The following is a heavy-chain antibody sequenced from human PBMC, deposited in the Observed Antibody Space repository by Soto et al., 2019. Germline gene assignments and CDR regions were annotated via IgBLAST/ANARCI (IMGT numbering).Heavy chain of an antibody. D-gene: IGHD3-16*01. CDR2: IYWDDAK. CDR3: VHKGEGDRILDF. Sequence: QITLKEFGPTLVKPTQTLTLTCTFSGFSLNTRGVGVGWIRQPPGKALEWLTLIYWDDAKEYSPSMKSRLTITKDTSKNQVVLIMTNMDPVDTATYYCVHKGEGDRILDFWGQGALVTVSS. CDR1: GFSLNTRGVG. J-gene: IGHJ4*02. V-gene: IGHV2-5*02.